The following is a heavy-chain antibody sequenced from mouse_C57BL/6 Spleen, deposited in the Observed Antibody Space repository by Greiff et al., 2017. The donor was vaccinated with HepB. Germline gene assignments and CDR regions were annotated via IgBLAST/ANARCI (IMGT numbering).Heavy chain of an antibody. CDR3: ARSVSNHYFDY. CDR1: GYTFTSYW. V-gene: IGHV1-50*01. D-gene: IGHD2-5*01. CDR2: IDPSDSYT. Sequence: VQLQQPGAELVKPGASVKLSCKASGYTFTSYWMQWVKQRPGQGLEWIGEIDPSDSYTNYNQKFKGKATLTVDTSSSTAYMQLSSLTSEDSAVYYCARSVSNHYFDYWGQGTTLTVSS. J-gene: IGHJ2*01.